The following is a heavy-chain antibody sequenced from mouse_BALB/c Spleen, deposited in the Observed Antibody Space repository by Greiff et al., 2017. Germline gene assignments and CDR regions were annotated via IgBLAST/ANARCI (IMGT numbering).Heavy chain of an antibody. CDR1: GYAFSSYW. CDR2: IYPGDGDT. J-gene: IGHJ3*01. CDR3: ARRRNDYAWFAY. V-gene: IGHV1-80*01. D-gene: IGHD2-4*01. Sequence: QVQLKESGAELVRPGSSVKISCKASGYAFSSYWMNWVKQRPGQGLEWIGQIYPGDGDTNYNGKFKGKATLTADKSSSTAYMQLSSLTSEDSAVYFCARRRNDYAWFAYWGQGTLVTVSA.